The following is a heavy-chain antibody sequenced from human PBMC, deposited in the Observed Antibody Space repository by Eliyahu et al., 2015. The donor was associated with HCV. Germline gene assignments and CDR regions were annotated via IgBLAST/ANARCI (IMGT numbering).Heavy chain of an antibody. V-gene: IGHV3-7*01. CDR3: ARDLRGSGSYYYPDAFDI. J-gene: IGHJ3*02. CDR1: GFTFSNYX. Sequence: EVQLVESGGGLVQPGGSLRLSXAASGFTFSNYXMSWVRQAPGKGLEWVADIKQDGSDKYYVDSVKGRFTISRDNAKNSLSLQMNSLRAEDTAVYYCARDLRGSGSYYYPDAFDIWGQGTMVTVSS. D-gene: IGHD3-10*01. CDR2: IKQDGSDK.